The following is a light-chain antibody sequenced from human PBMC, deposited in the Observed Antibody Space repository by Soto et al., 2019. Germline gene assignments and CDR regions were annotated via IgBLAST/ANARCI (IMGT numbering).Light chain of an antibody. Sequence: QSALTQPRSVSGSPGQSVTISCTGTSSDVGGYNYVSWYQHHTGKAPKLMIYDVDKRPSGVPGRFSGSKSGNTASPTISGLQAEDEADYYCCSNAGSYPFVFGTGTKVTVL. CDR1: SSDVGGYNY. J-gene: IGLJ1*01. CDR2: DVD. CDR3: CSNAGSYPFV. V-gene: IGLV2-11*01.